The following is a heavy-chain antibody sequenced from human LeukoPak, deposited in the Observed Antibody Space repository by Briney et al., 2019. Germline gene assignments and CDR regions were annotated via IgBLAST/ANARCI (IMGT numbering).Heavy chain of an antibody. D-gene: IGHD3-22*01. Sequence: SQTLSLTCTVSGNSISSGDNYWSWIRQPAGKGLEWIGRIYTSGSTNYNPSLKSRVTISGDTSKNQFSPRLSSVTAADTAVYYCARASYSYDINGWVPFDYWGQGTLVTVSS. CDR1: GNSISSGDNY. J-gene: IGHJ4*02. CDR2: IYTSGST. V-gene: IGHV4-61*02. CDR3: ARASYSYDINGWVPFDY.